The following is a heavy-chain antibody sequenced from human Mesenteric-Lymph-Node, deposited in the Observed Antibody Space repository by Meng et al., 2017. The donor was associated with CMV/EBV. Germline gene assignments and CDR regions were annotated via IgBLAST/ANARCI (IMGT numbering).Heavy chain of an antibody. D-gene: IGHD3-9*01. CDR1: GFSFRTYA. V-gene: IGHV3-23*01. CDR3: AKNGYDISTGVGY. CDR2: VSVGGDNT. J-gene: IGHJ4*02. Sequence: CAGSGFSFRTYAMSWVRQAPGKGLEWVSVVSVGGDNTHYAVSVKGRFSISRDNSKNTLFLQMNSLGAEDTAVYYCAKNGYDISTGVGYWGRGTLVTVSS.